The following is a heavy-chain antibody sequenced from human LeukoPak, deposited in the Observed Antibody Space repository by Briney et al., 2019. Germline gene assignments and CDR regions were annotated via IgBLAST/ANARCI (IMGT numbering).Heavy chain of an antibody. CDR1: GGSISNYY. CDR3: ARDWGVSARPGYMDV. Sequence: SETLSLTCTVSGGSISNYYWSWIRQPPGKGLEWIGYIYYSGSTRYNPSLKSRVTISVDTSKNQFSLRLSSVTAADTAVYYCARDWGVSARPGYMDVWGKGTTVTVSS. D-gene: IGHD6-6*01. J-gene: IGHJ6*03. V-gene: IGHV4-59*01. CDR2: IYYSGST.